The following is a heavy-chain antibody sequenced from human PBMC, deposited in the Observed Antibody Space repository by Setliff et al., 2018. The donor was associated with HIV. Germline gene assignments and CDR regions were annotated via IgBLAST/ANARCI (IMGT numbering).Heavy chain of an antibody. CDR1: GGSISSGDYY. J-gene: IGHJ2*01. Sequence: SETLSLTCTVSGGSISSGDYYWSWIRQPAGKGLEWIGHIYTSGSTNYNPSLKSRVTISVDTSKNQFSLKLSSVTAADTAVYYCARGLSSGWYGYWYFDLWGRGTLVTVSS. CDR2: IYTSGST. V-gene: IGHV4-61*09. CDR3: ARGLSSGWYGYWYFDL. D-gene: IGHD6-19*01.